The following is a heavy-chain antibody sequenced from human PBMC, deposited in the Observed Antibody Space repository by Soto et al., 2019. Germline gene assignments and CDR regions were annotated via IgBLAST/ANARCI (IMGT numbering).Heavy chain of an antibody. J-gene: IGHJ2*01. CDR3: AKAPGYYDFWNLDLSSSSYWYFDL. Sequence: PGGSLRLACAAAGFTFSSYSMNWVRQAPGKGLEWVSYISSSSSTIYYADSVKGRFTITRANAKNSLYLPMNSLRDEDTSVYYCAKAPGYYDFWNLDLSSSSYWYFDLWGRGTLVTVSS. V-gene: IGHV3-48*02. D-gene: IGHD3-3*01. CDR2: ISSSSSTI. CDR1: GFTFSSYS.